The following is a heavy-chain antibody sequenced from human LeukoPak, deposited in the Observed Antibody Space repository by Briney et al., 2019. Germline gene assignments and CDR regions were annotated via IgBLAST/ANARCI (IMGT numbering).Heavy chain of an antibody. CDR1: GFTFSSYA. J-gene: IGHJ4*02. CDR2: ISGSGGST. V-gene: IGHV3-23*01. D-gene: IGHD5-24*01. CDR3: TRVGYIDEGIDY. Sequence: GGSLRLSCAASGFTFSSYAMSWVRQAPGKGLEWVSAISGSGGSTYYADSVKGRFTISRDNAKNSLYLQMNSLRAEDTAIYYCTRVGYIDEGIDYWGQGTLVTVSS.